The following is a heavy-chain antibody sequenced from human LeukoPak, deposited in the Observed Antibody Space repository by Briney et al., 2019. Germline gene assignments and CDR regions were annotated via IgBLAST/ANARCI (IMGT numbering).Heavy chain of an antibody. Sequence: ASVKVSCKASGYTFTGYYMHWVRQAPGQGLEWMGWINPNSGGTNYAQKFQGRVTMTRDTSISTAYMELSRLRSDDTAVYYCAVNLYYDIRSGYYEEEVFDYWGQGTLVTVSS. V-gene: IGHV1-2*02. J-gene: IGHJ4*02. CDR3: AVNLYYDIRSGYYEEEVFDY. D-gene: IGHD3-3*01. CDR1: GYTFTGYY. CDR2: INPNSGGT.